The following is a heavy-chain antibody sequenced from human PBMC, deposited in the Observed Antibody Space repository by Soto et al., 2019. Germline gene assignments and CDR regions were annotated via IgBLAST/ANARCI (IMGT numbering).Heavy chain of an antibody. D-gene: IGHD2-15*01. V-gene: IGHV3-30-3*01. CDR3: AREAVVAATLDY. CDR2: ISYDGSNK. J-gene: IGHJ4*02. CDR1: GFTFSSYA. Sequence: QVPLVESGGGVVQPGRSLRLSCAASGFTFSSYAMHWVRQAPGKGLEWVAVISYDGSNKYYADSVKGRFTISRDNSKNTLYLQMNSLRAEDTAVYYCAREAVVAATLDYWGQGTLVTVSS.